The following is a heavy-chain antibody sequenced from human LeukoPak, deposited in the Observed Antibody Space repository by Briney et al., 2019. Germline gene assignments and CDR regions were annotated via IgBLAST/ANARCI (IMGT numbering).Heavy chain of an antibody. Sequence: ASVKVSCKASGYTFTSYYIHWVRQAPGQGLEWMGIINPSGGSTSYAQKFQGRVTMTRDTSTSTVYMELSSLRSEDTAVYYCARSRITGSVYYYYGMDVWGQGTTVTVSS. CDR2: INPSGGST. CDR1: GYTFTSYY. V-gene: IGHV1-46*01. CDR3: ARSRITGSVYYYYGMDV. D-gene: IGHD1-20*01. J-gene: IGHJ6*02.